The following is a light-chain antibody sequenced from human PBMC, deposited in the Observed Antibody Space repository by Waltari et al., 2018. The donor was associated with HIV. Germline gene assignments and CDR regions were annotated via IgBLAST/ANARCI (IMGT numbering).Light chain of an antibody. CDR2: LTS. J-gene: IGKJ2*01. Sequence: IVMTQSPLSLPVTPGEPASISCRSSQSLLNSNTYTYVDWYMQKPGQSPHLLIYLTSNRASGVPDRVSGSGSGTDFTLKISRVEAEDVGVYYCMQALQTPYTFGQGTKLEIK. CDR1: QSLLNSNTYTY. V-gene: IGKV2-28*01. CDR3: MQALQTPYT.